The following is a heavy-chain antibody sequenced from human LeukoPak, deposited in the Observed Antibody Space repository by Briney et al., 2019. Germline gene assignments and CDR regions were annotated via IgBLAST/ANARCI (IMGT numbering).Heavy chain of an antibody. Sequence: GGSLRLSCAASGFTFSSYSMNWVRQAPGKGLEWVSSISSSSSYIHYADSVRGRFTISRDNAKNSVYLQMNSLRAEDTALYYCARVLGASEDYLWGSFRFWGQGTLVTVSS. CDR1: GFTFSSYS. CDR2: ISSSSSYI. D-gene: IGHD3-16*02. CDR3: ARVLGASEDYLWGSFRF. J-gene: IGHJ4*02. V-gene: IGHV3-21*06.